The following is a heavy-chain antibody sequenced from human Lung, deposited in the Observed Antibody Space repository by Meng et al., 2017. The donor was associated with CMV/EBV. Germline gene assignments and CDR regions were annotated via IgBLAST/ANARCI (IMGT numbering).Heavy chain of an antibody. V-gene: IGHV4-61*01. J-gene: IGHJ6*02. Sequence: GSLRLXXAVSGGSVSGGSYYWSWIRQPPGKGLEWIGYIYYSGSTNYNPSLKSRVTISVDTSKNQFSLKLSSVTAADTAVYYCARDLDIGYGMDVWGQGATVTVSS. CDR2: IYYSGST. CDR3: ARDLDIGYGMDV. CDR1: GGSVSGGSYY. D-gene: IGHD3-9*01.